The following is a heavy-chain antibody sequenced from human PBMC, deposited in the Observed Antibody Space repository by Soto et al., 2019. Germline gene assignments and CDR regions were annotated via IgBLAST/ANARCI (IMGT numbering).Heavy chain of an antibody. Sequence: GGSLRLSCAASGFTVSSNYMSWVRQTPGKGLEWVSVIYSGGSTYYADSVKGRFTISRDNSKNTLYLQMNSLRAEDTAVYYCARDRGVYDFWSGNYYYGMDVWGQGTTVTVSS. CDR1: GFTVSSNY. V-gene: IGHV3-66*01. CDR2: IYSGGST. D-gene: IGHD3-3*01. J-gene: IGHJ6*02. CDR3: ARDRGVYDFWSGNYYYGMDV.